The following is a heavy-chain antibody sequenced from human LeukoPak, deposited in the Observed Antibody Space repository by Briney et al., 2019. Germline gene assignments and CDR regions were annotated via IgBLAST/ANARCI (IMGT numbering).Heavy chain of an antibody. CDR3: ARDECSSTSCRFDP. J-gene: IGHJ5*02. CDR1: GYTFTSYG. Sequence: ASVTVSCKASGYTFTSYGISWVRQAPGQGLEWMGWISAYNGNTNYAQKLQGRVTMTTDTSTSTAYMELRSLGSDDTAVYYCARDECSSTSCRFDPWGQGTLVTVSS. CDR2: ISAYNGNT. D-gene: IGHD2-2*01. V-gene: IGHV1-18*01.